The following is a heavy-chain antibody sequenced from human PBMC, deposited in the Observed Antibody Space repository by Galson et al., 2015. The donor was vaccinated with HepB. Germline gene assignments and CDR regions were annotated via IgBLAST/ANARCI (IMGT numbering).Heavy chain of an antibody. CDR2: IIPILGIA. CDR3: ATRLGYYDILTGYYGLDY. V-gene: IGHV1-69*02. CDR1: GGTFSSYT. J-gene: IGHJ4*02. Sequence: SVKVSCKASGGTFSSYTISWVRQAPGQGLEWMGRIIPILGIANYAQKFQGRVTITADKSTSTAYMELSSLRSEDTAVYYCATRLGYYDILTGYYGLDYWGQGTLVTVSS. D-gene: IGHD3-9*01.